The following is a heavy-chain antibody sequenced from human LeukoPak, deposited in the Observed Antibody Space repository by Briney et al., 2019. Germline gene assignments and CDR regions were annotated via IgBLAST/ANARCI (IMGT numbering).Heavy chain of an antibody. CDR1: GGSISSYY. Sequence: PSETLSLTCTVSGGSISSYYWSWIRQPPGKGLEWIGYIYYSGSTNYNPSLKSRVTISVDTSKNQFSLKLSSVTAADTAVYYCARHDYYEAFDIWGQGTMVTVSS. CDR2: IYYSGST. J-gene: IGHJ3*02. D-gene: IGHD3-10*01. CDR3: ARHDYYEAFDI. V-gene: IGHV4-59*08.